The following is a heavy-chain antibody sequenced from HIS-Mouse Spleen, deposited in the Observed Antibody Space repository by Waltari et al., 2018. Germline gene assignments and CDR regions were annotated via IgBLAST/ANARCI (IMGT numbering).Heavy chain of an antibody. CDR1: GGPIRSRSSY. CDR3: AREIPYSSSWYDWYFDL. CDR2: IYYSGST. D-gene: IGHD6-13*01. V-gene: IGHV4-39*07. J-gene: IGHJ2*01. Sequence: QLQLQESGPGLVKPSETLSLTCTVSGGPIRSRSSYLGWIRQPPGKGLEWIGSIYYSGSTYYNPSLKSRVTISVDTSKNQFSLKLSSVTAADTAVYYCAREIPYSSSWYDWYFDLWGRGTLVTVSS.